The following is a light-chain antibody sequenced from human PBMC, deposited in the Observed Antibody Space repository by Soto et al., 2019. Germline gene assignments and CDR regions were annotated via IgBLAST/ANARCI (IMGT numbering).Light chain of an antibody. CDR2: RTS. Sequence: DIQMTQSPSTLSVSVGDRVTITCRASQSFSTWLAWYQQKPGKAPNPLIYRTSSLKNGVPSRFSGSGSGTEFTLTITSLQPDDFATYYCQEYSRYPYTFGQGTKLEMK. J-gene: IGKJ2*01. CDR3: QEYSRYPYT. V-gene: IGKV1-5*03. CDR1: QSFSTW.